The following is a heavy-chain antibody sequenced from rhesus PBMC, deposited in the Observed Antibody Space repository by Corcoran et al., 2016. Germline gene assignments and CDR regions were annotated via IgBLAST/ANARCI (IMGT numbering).Heavy chain of an antibody. V-gene: IGHV3-178*01. Sequence: EVQLVESGGGLAKPGGSLRLSCAASGFTFSDYYMDWVRQAPGKGLEGVSRIRKGGERPGYADSGKGRFTISRESAKNTLYLQMSSLTTEDTAVYYCARANWGPDYWGQGVLVTVSS. CDR2: IRKGGERP. J-gene: IGHJ4*01. CDR1: GFTFSDYY. CDR3: ARANWGPDY. D-gene: IGHD7-45*01.